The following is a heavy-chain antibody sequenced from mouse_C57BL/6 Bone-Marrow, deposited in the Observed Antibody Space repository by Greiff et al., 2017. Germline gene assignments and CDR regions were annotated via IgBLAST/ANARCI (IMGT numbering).Heavy chain of an antibody. Sequence: QVQLQQPGAELVKPGASVKLSCKASGYTFTSYWMQWVKQRPGQGLEWIGEIDPSDSYTNYNQKFKGKATLTVYTSSSTAYMQLSSLTSEDAAVYYCARGLSWFAYWGQGTLVTVAA. J-gene: IGHJ3*01. V-gene: IGHV1-50*01. CDR1: GYTFTSYW. CDR3: ARGLSWFAY. CDR2: IDPSDSYT.